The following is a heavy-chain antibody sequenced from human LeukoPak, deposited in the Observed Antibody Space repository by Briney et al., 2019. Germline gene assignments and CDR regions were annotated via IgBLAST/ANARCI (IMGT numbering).Heavy chain of an antibody. Sequence: SVKVSCKASGGTFSSYAISWVRQAPGQGLEWMGRIIPILGIANYAQKFQGRVTITADKSTSTAYMELSSLRSEDTAVYYCATDNGGLRLGGLSSHFDYWGQGTLVTVSS. CDR2: IIPILGIA. D-gene: IGHD3-16*02. J-gene: IGHJ4*02. V-gene: IGHV1-69*04. CDR1: GGTFSSYA. CDR3: ATDNGGLRLGGLSSHFDY.